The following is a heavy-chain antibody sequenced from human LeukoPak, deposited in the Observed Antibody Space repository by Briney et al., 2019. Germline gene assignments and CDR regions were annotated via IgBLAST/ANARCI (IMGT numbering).Heavy chain of an antibody. D-gene: IGHD2-2*01. CDR2: ISGTGDNT. Sequence: GGSLRLSCAASGFTFSTYAMSWVRQAPGKGLEWVLGISGTGDNTYYAESVKGRFTISRDNSKNTLYLQMNSLRAEDTAVYYCAKGGCSSSSCPLGYWGQGTLVTVSS. J-gene: IGHJ4*02. CDR3: AKGGCSSSSCPLGY. CDR1: GFTFSTYA. V-gene: IGHV3-23*01.